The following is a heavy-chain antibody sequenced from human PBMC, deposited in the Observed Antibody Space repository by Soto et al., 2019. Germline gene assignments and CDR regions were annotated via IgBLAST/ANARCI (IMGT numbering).Heavy chain of an antibody. CDR2: IDTSGNT. CDR3: ARGGQDFWSGPFDY. J-gene: IGHJ4*02. D-gene: IGHD3-3*01. CDR1: GGSISNYY. V-gene: IGHV4-4*07. Sequence: PSGTLSLTCSVSGGSISNYYCNWIRQPAGKGLEWIGRIDTSGNTNYNPSLKSRVTMSVDTSKNQFSLKVTSVTAADTAVYYCARGGQDFWSGPFDYWGQGALVTVSS.